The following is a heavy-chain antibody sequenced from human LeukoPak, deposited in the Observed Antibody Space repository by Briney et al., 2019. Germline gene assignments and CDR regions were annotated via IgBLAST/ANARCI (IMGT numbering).Heavy chain of an antibody. J-gene: IGHJ4*02. Sequence: SETLSLTCTVSGGSISSGDYYWSWIRQPPGKGLEWIGYIYYSGSTYYNPSLKSRVTISVDTSKNQFSLKLSSVTAADTAVYYCARAAFIYYGSGSFSDYWGQGTLVTVSS. D-gene: IGHD3-10*01. CDR1: GGSISSGDYY. V-gene: IGHV4-30-4*01. CDR3: ARAAFIYYGSGSFSDY. CDR2: IYYSGST.